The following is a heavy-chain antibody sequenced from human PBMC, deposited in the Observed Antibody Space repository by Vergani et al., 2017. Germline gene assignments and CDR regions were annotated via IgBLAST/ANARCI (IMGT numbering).Heavy chain of an antibody. V-gene: IGHV4-59*02. Sequence: QVQLQESGPGLVKSSETLSLTCTVSGASVNSYYWSWTRQPPGKGLEWMGYVSFRGDTLYDPSVKGRMTISLNTSSNQFSLYLTYVTAADTAVYYCSRSRIYYGAGSPDYWGQGTLVTFSS. CDR2: VSFRGDT. CDR3: SRSRIYYGAGSPDY. J-gene: IGHJ4*02. D-gene: IGHD3-10*01. CDR1: GASVNSYY.